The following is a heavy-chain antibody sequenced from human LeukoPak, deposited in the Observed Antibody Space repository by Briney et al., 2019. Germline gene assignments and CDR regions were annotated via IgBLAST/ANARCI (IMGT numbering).Heavy chain of an antibody. CDR2: INPNSGGT. D-gene: IGHD2-2*01. J-gene: IGHJ4*02. CDR1: GYTFTGYY. V-gene: IGHV1-2*02. CDR3: ARAYIVVPAALIY. Sequence: ASVKVSCKASGYTFTGYYMHWVRQALGQGLEWMGWINPNSGGTNYAQKFQGRVTITRDTSISTAYMELSRLRSDDTAVYYCARAYIVVPAALIYWGQGTLVTVSS.